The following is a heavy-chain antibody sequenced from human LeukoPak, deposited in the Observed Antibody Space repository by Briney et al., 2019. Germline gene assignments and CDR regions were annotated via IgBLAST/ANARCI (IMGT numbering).Heavy chain of an antibody. Sequence: ASVKVSCKASGYTFTSYDINWVRQATGQGLEWMGWMNPNSGNTGYAQKFQGRATITADESTSTAYMELSSLRSEDTAVYYCAKTDYDFWSGYSFDYWGQGTLVTVSS. CDR2: MNPNSGNT. D-gene: IGHD3-3*01. J-gene: IGHJ4*02. CDR1: GYTFTSYD. CDR3: AKTDYDFWSGYSFDY. V-gene: IGHV1-8*01.